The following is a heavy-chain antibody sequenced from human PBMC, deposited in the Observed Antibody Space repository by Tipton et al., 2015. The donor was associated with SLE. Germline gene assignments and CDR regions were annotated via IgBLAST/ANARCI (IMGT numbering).Heavy chain of an antibody. V-gene: IGHV4-39*07. CDR2: IYYTGST. D-gene: IGHD5-12*01. Sequence: TLSLTCTVSSNSIRSTNYYWGWIRQPPGKGLECIGIIYYTGSTYYNPSLNSRVTISVDTSKNQFSLQLTSVTAADTAVYYCARGQSGLDPPFDVWGQGTMVTVSS. CDR1: SNSIRSTNYY. CDR3: ARGQSGLDPPFDV. J-gene: IGHJ3*01.